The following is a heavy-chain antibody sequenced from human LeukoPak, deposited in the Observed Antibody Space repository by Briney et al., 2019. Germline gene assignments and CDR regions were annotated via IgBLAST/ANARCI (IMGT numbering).Heavy chain of an antibody. J-gene: IGHJ4*02. V-gene: IGHV3-7*01. CDR2: IKQDGSQR. Sequence: GGSLPLSCTASRFILSDYRMPWVRPPPGKGPAWVANIKQDGSQRYYLDTVRGRFTSSRDNDKNSLFLQIDGLRAEDTAVYYCERRGGSSSRRSPIDYWGQGTLVTVSS. CDR1: RFILSDYR. CDR3: ERRGGSSSRRSPIDY. D-gene: IGHD6-6*01.